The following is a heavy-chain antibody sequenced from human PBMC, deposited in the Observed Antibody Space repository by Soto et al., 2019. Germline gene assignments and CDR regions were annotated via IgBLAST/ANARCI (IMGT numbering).Heavy chain of an antibody. V-gene: IGHV4-34*01. CDR1: GGSFSGYY. CDR3: ASERGPGGSGWPEGGIDV. D-gene: IGHD6-19*01. J-gene: IGHJ6*04. CDR2: INHIGST. Sequence: QVQLQQWGAGLLKPSETLSLTCAVYGGSFSGYYWSWIRQHPGKGLEWIGEINHIGSTNYNPSLKSRVSISVDTAKTQCSLKLSSVTAAATAVYYGASERGPGGSGWPEGGIDVWCEETTVTVSS.